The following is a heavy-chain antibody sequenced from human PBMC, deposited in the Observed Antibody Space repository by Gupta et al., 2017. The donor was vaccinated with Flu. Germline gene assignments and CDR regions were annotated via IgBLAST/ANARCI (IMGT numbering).Heavy chain of an antibody. CDR2: IHSSGTT. J-gene: IGHJ4*01. V-gene: IGHV4-61*02. D-gene: IGHD3-10*01. CDR3: ARDSPEYYGSGSYFDY. Sequence: QVQLQESGPGLVKPSQTLSLSCTVSGDSISSRSYYWKWIRQPAGKGLEWIGRIHSSGTTNYNHSLKSRVTMSADTSTNQLSLRLTSVTAADAAMYYCARDSPEYYGSGSYFDYWGHGILVTVSS. CDR1: GDSISSRSYY.